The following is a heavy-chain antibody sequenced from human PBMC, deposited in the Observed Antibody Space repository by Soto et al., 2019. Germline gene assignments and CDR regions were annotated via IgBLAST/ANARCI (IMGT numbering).Heavy chain of an antibody. Sequence: ASVKVSCKASGYTFTNYGISWVRQAPGQGLEWMGWINTYNGNTNHAQKLQGRVTMTTDTSTSTAYMELRSLRSDDTAVYYCARGVVLGTYYNHHNRLAFCGQGSLVPVSS. CDR1: GYTFTNYG. CDR3: ARGVVLGTYYNHHNRLAF. CDR2: INTYNGNT. V-gene: IGHV1-18*01. J-gene: IGHJ1*01. D-gene: IGHD3-10*01.